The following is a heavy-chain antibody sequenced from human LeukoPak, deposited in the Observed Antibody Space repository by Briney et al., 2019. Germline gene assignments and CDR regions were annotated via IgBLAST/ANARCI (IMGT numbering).Heavy chain of an antibody. CDR3: ASCSSPSCYYLGYYGMDV. J-gene: IGHJ6*02. CDR2: IYYSGST. CDR1: GGSISSGGYY. D-gene: IGHD2-2*01. Sequence: SETLSLTCTVSGGSISSGGYYWSWIRQHPGKGLEWIGYIYYSGSTYYNPSLKSRVTISVDTSKNQFSLKLSSVTAADTAVYYCASCSSPSCYYLGYYGMDVWGQGTTVTVSS. V-gene: IGHV4-31*03.